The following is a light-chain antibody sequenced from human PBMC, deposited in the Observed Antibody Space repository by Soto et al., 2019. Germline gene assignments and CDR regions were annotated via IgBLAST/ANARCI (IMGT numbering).Light chain of an antibody. CDR1: QSVSSSY. CDR2: GAS. V-gene: IGKV3-20*01. J-gene: IGKJ1*01. Sequence: EIVFTQSPGTLFFSPGERATLSCRASQSVSSSYLAWYQQKPGQAPRLLIYGASSRATGIPDRFSGSGSGTDFTLTISRLEPEDFAVYYCQQYGSSPRTFGQGTKVDIK. CDR3: QQYGSSPRT.